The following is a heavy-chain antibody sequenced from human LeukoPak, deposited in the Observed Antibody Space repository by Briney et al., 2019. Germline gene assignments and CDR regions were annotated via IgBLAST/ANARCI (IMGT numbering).Heavy chain of an antibody. J-gene: IGHJ5*02. CDR2: IYPGDSDT. CDR1: GYSFTSYW. Sequence: KPGESLKISCKGSGYSFTSYWIGWVRQMPGKGLEWVGIIYPGDSDTRYSPSFQGQVTISADKSISTAYLQWSSLKASDTAMYYCASQCSSTSCYGGGLDPWGQGTLVTVSS. CDR3: ASQCSSTSCYGGGLDP. D-gene: IGHD2-2*01. V-gene: IGHV5-51*01.